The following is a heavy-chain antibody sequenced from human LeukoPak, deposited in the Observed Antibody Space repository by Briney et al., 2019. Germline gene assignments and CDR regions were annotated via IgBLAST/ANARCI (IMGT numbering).Heavy chain of an antibody. CDR3: ARVPVGLLWFGELSEVFYFDY. D-gene: IGHD3-10*01. J-gene: IGHJ4*02. Sequence: PSQTLSLTCTVSGGSISSGDYYWSWIRQPPGKGLEWTGYIYYSGSTYYNPSLKSRVTISVDTSKNQFSLKLSSVTAADTAVYYCARVPVGLLWFGELSEVFYFDYWGQGTLVTVSS. V-gene: IGHV4-30-4*08. CDR1: GGSISSGDYY. CDR2: IYYSGST.